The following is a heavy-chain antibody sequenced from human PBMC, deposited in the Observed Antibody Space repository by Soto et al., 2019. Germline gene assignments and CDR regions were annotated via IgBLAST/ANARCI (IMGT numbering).Heavy chain of an antibody. J-gene: IGHJ4*02. Sequence: GGSLRLSCASSGFTFSSYGMHWVRQAPGKGLEWVAVIWYDGSNKYYADSVKGRFTISRDNAKNSLYLQMNSLRAEDTAVYYCARDRDGPLVVPAAIDYWGQGTLVTVSS. CDR3: ARDRDGPLVVPAAIDY. CDR1: GFTFSSYG. D-gene: IGHD2-2*01. V-gene: IGHV3-33*01. CDR2: IWYDGSNK.